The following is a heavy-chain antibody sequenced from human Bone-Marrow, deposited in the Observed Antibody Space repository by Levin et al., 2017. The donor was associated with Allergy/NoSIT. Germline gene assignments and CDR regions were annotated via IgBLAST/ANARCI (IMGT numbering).Heavy chain of an antibody. J-gene: IGHJ3*01. CDR3: AKTYGSTDDALDF. CDR2: IAYDGSEK. Sequence: RAGGSLRLSCAASGFDFRSHGMHWVRQAPGKGLEWVAVIAYDGSEKYTADSVKGRFSISRDNSKNMLYMQMNSLRGEDTAVYYCAKTYGSTDDALDFWGQGTMVTVSP. V-gene: IGHV3-30*18. CDR1: GFDFRSHG. D-gene: IGHD3-10*01.